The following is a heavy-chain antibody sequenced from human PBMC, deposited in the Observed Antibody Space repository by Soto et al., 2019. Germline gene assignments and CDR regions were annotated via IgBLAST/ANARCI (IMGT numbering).Heavy chain of an antibody. J-gene: IGHJ4*02. D-gene: IGHD4-17*01. CDR1: GGSISSYY. CDR2: IYYSGST. Sequence: PSETLSLTCTVSGGSISSYYWSWIRQPPGKGLEWIGYIYYSGSTNYNPSLKSRVTISVDTSKNQFSLKLSSVTAADTAVYYCARLTTVTYFDYWGQGTLVTVSS. CDR3: ARLTTVTYFDY. V-gene: IGHV4-59*01.